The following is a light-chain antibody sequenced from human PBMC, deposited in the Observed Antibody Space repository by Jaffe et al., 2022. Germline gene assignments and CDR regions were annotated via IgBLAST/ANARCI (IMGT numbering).Light chain of an antibody. J-gene: IGLJ2*01. CDR3: AAWDVGVV. V-gene: IGLV1-47*01. Sequence: QSVLTQPPSASGTPGQRVTISCSGSSSNIGSNYVYWYQQLPGTAPKLLIYRNNQRPSGVPDRFSGSKSGTSASLAISGLRSEDEADYYCAAWDVGVVFGGGTKLTVL. CDR2: RNN. CDR1: SSNIGSNY.